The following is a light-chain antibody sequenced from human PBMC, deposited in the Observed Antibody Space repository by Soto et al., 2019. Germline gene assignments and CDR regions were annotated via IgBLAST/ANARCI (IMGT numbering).Light chain of an antibody. CDR1: SSNIGAGYD. Sequence: QAVVTQPPSVSGAPGQRVTISCTGSSSNIGAGYDVHWYQQLPGTAPKLLIYGNSNRPSGVPDRFSGSKSGTSASLAITGLQAEDEADYYCQSYDSSLSALFGGGTK. J-gene: IGLJ2*01. V-gene: IGLV1-40*01. CDR2: GNS. CDR3: QSYDSSLSAL.